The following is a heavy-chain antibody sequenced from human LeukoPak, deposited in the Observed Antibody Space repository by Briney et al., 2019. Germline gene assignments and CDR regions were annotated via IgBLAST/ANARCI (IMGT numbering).Heavy chain of an antibody. J-gene: IGHJ6*02. D-gene: IGHD1-7*01. V-gene: IGHV3-66*01. CDR1: GFTVSSNY. CDR3: ARYRGNWNYGFDYYYYYGMDV. Sequence: GGSLRLSCAASGFTVSSNYMSWVRQAPGKGLEWASVIFGGGSTYYADSVKGRFTISRDNSKNTLYLQMNSLRAEDTAVYYCARYRGNWNYGFDYYYYYGMDVWDQGTTVTVSS. CDR2: IFGGGST.